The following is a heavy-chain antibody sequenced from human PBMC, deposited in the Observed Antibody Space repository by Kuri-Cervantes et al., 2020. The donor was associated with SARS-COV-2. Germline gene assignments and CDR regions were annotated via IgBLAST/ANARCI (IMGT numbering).Heavy chain of an antibody. J-gene: IGHJ4*02. Sequence: GESLKISCAASGFNFSRTDMHWVRQAPGKGLEWVAVISHDGKNKKCIDSVKGRFTVSRDNSKNTLYLQMNSLRTEDTAVYYCAKDFEGNTYSLYYFDYWGQGTLVTVSS. CDR3: AKDFEGNTYSLYYFDY. CDR1: GFNFSRTD. D-gene: IGHD1/OR15-1a*01. V-gene: IGHV3-30*18. CDR2: ISHDGKNK.